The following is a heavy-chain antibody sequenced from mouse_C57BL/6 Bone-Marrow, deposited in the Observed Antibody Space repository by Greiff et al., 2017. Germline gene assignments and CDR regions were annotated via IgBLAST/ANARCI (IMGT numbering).Heavy chain of an antibody. CDR1: GFTFSDYY. D-gene: IGHD1-1*01. CDR3: ARCYYGSSNYFDY. Sequence: EVQLQESGGGLVQPGGSLKLSCAASGFTFSDYYMYWVRQTPEKRLEWVAYISNGGGSTYYPDNVKGRFTISRDNAKNTLYLQMSRLKSEDTAMYYCARCYYGSSNYFDYWGQGTTLTVSS. CDR2: ISNGGGST. J-gene: IGHJ2*01. V-gene: IGHV5-12*01.